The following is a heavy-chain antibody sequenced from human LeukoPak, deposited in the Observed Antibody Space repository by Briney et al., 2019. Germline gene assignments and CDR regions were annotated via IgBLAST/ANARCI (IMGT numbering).Heavy chain of an antibody. Sequence: PSETPSLTCAVSGVSISSRNWWSWVRQPPGKGLEWIGEIYHSGTTNYNPSLKSRVTMSLDESKNQFSLILTSVTAADTAVYFCAREGSGSGDAFDIWGQGTMVTVSS. CDR2: IYHSGTT. J-gene: IGHJ3*02. D-gene: IGHD3-10*01. CDR3: AREGSGSGDAFDI. CDR1: GVSISSRNW. V-gene: IGHV4-4*02.